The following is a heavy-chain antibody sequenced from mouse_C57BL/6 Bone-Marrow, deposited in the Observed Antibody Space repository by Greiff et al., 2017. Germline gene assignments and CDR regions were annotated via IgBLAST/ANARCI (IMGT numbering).Heavy chain of an antibody. D-gene: IGHD1-1*01. V-gene: IGHV1-82*01. CDR3: ARSYGSSYWYFDV. CDR2: IYPGDGDT. J-gene: IGHJ1*03. CDR1: GYAFSSSW. Sequence: VQLQQSGPELVKPGASVKISCKASGYAFSSSWMNWVKQRPGKGLEWIGRIYPGDGDTNYNGKFKGKATLTADQSSSTAYMQLSSLTSEDSAVYFCARSYGSSYWYFDVWGTGTTVTVSS.